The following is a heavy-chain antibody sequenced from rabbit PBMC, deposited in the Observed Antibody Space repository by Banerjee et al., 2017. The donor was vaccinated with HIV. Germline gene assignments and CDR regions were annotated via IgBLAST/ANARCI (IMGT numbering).Heavy chain of an antibody. CDR3: TRGTSIGYFDL. D-gene: IGHD1-1*01. CDR1: GIDFSGYFY. Sequence: QQLEESGGGLVKPGGTLTLTCKASGIDFSGYFYMCWVRQPPGKGLEWITCIYTGDGNTHYASWAKGRFTISKTSSTTVTLQMTSLTAADTATYFCTRGTSIGYFDLWGPGTLVTVS. CDR2: IYTGDGNT. J-gene: IGHJ4*01. V-gene: IGHV1S40*01.